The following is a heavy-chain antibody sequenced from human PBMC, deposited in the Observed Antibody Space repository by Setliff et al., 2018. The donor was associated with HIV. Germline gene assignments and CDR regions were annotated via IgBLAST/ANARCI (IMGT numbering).Heavy chain of an antibody. CDR2: VSWDGGNR. V-gene: IGHV3-43*01. D-gene: IGHD3-22*01. Sequence: PGGSLRLSCAAAGFKFDDYTMHWVRQAPGKGPEWVSLVSWDGGNRFYADSVKGRFIISRDNSKNSLYLQMNSLRTEDTALYYCVKPYYYDTGGYFSTWGPGTLVTVSS. CDR3: VKPYYYDTGGYFST. CDR1: GFKFDDYT. J-gene: IGHJ5*02.